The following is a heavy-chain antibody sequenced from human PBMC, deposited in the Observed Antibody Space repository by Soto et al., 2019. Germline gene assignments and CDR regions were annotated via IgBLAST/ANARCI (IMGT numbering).Heavy chain of an antibody. CDR2: IIPIFGTA. J-gene: IGHJ6*02. CDR1: GGTFSSYA. V-gene: IGHV1-69*13. D-gene: IGHD2-15*01. Sequence: ASVKVSCKASGGTFSSYAISWVRQAPGQGLEWMGGIIPIFGTANYAQKFQGRVTITADESTSTAYMELSSLRSEDTAVYYCARDRECSGGSCYPNRTIYYSYGMEVWGQGTTVTVSS. CDR3: ARDRECSGGSCYPNRTIYYSYGMEV.